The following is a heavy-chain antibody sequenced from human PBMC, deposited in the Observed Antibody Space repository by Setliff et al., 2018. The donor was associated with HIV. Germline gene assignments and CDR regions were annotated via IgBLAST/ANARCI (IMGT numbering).Heavy chain of an antibody. D-gene: IGHD3-3*01. CDR2: IYSGGST. V-gene: IGHV3-66*02. J-gene: IGHJ4*02. CDR3: ARVRLYNTALDY. CDR1: GFTVGTYY. Sequence: ETLSLSCAASGFTVGTYYMSWVRQAPGKGLEWVSTIYSGGSTYHADSVKGRFTLSRDTSKNTLFLQMNSLRPEDAAVYYCARVRLYNTALDYWGQGTLVTVSS.